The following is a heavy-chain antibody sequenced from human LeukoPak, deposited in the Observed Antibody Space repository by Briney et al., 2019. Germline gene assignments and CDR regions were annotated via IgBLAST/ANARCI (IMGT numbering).Heavy chain of an antibody. Sequence: GGSLRLSCAASGFTLSNYWMHWVRQAPGKGLVWVSRINADGSSASYADSVKGRFTISRDNAKNTLYLQMNSLRAEDTAVYYCARAINYNLIDYWGQGTPVTVSS. V-gene: IGHV3-74*01. CDR3: ARAINYNLIDY. D-gene: IGHD4-11*01. CDR2: INADGSSA. J-gene: IGHJ4*02. CDR1: GFTLSNYW.